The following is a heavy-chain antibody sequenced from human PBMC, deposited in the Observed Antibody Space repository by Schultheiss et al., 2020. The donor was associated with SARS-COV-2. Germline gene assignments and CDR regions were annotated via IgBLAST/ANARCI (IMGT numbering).Heavy chain of an antibody. J-gene: IGHJ3*01. D-gene: IGHD6-19*01. CDR1: GFTFSSYG. Sequence: GGSLRLSCAASGFTFSSYGMHWVRQAPGKGLEWMATISYEGTITYYADSVKGRFTISRDNSRNTLYLQMHILKAEDTAVYYCAKGAVAGDDAFHLWGQGTMVTVSS. V-gene: IGHV3-30*18. CDR2: ISYEGTIT. CDR3: AKGAVAGDDAFHL.